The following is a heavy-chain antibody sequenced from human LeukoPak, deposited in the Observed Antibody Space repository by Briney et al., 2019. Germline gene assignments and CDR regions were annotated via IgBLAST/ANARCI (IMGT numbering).Heavy chain of an antibody. CDR3: ARDSGSSWYYFDY. CDR1: GGSISSGGYS. J-gene: IGHJ4*02. V-gene: IGHV4-30-2*01. Sequence: SETLSLTCAVSGGSISSGGYSWSWIRQPPGKGLEWSGYIYHSGSTYYNPSLKSRVTISVDRSKNQFSLKLSSVTAADTAVYYCARDSGSSWYYFDYWGQGTLVTVSS. CDR2: IYHSGST. D-gene: IGHD6-13*01.